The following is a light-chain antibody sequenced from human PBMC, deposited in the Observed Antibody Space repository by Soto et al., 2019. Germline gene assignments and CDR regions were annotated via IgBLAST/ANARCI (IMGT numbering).Light chain of an antibody. Sequence: EIVLTQSPGTLSLSPGERATLSCRASQSVSRSYLAWYQHKPGQAPRLLIYGASSRATGIPDRFSGSGAGTDFTLTISSLEPEDVAVYYCRQYGSSPPWTFGQGTKVEIK. V-gene: IGKV3-20*01. CDR1: QSVSRSY. CDR2: GAS. CDR3: RQYGSSPPWT. J-gene: IGKJ1*01.